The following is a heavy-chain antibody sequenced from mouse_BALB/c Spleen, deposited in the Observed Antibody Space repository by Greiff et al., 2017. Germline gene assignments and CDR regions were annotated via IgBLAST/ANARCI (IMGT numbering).Heavy chain of an antibody. V-gene: IGHV14-1*02. CDR2: IDPENGNT. D-gene: IGHD2-4*01. Sequence: EVQLVESGAELVRPGALVKLSCKASGFNIKDYYMHWVKQRPEQGLEWIGWIDPENGNTIYDPKFQGKASITADTSSNTAYLQLSSLTSEDTAVYYCARGGSTMITEGFAYWGQGTLVTVSA. J-gene: IGHJ3*01. CDR1: GFNIKDYY. CDR3: ARGGSTMITEGFAY.